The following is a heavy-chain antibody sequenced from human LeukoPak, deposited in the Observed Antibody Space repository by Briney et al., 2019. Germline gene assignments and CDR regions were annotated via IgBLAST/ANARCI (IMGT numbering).Heavy chain of an antibody. CDR3: TTVFDY. D-gene: IGHD4-17*01. CDR1: GFTFSNYW. Sequence: GGSLRLSCAASGFTFSNYWMHWVRQPPGKGLVWVSCIDGEGSGTSYADSVRGRFTISRDNAKNTVYLQMNSLRAEDTAVYYCTTVFDYWGQGILVTVSS. V-gene: IGHV3-74*01. J-gene: IGHJ4*02. CDR2: IDGEGSGT.